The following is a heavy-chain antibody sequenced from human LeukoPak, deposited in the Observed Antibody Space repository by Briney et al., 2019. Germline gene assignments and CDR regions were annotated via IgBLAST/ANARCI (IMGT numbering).Heavy chain of an antibody. Sequence: PGGSLRLSCAASGFTFSSYGMHWVRQAPGKGLEWVAVISFDGSNKYYADSVKGRFTISRDNSKNTLYLQMNSLRAEDTAVYYCARGLFRAVSDYWGQGTLVTVSS. CDR2: ISFDGSNK. V-gene: IGHV3-30*03. D-gene: IGHD3-10*01. CDR1: GFTFSSYG. J-gene: IGHJ4*02. CDR3: ARGLFRAVSDY.